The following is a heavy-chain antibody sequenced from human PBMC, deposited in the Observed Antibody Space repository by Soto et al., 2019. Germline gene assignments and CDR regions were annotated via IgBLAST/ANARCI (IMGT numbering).Heavy chain of an antibody. Sequence: QVQLVQSGAEVKKPGSSVKVSCKSSGGTFGSYAISWVRQAPGQGLEWRGGVIPIFGTPHYAQKFHGRVTITADIPTSTAYLELSSLKSADTAVYYCAKIRWTISLQEEDAIWGQGTLVTVSS. V-gene: IGHV1-69*06. CDR2: VIPIFGTP. D-gene: IGHD2-15*01. CDR1: GGTFGSYA. CDR3: AKIRWTISLQEEDAI. J-gene: IGHJ4*02.